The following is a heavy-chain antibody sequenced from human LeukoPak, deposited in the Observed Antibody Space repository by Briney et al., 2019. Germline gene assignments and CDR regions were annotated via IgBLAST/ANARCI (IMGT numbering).Heavy chain of an antibody. CDR1: GFTFSNAW. CDR2: IKSKTDGGTT. V-gene: IGHV3-15*01. CDR3: TTYLIAAADY. D-gene: IGHD6-13*01. Sequence: GGSLRLSCAASGFTFSNAWMSWVRQAPGKGLEWVCRIKSKTDGGTTDYAAPVKGRFTISRDDSKNTLYLQMNSLKTEDTAVYYCTTYLIAAADYWGQGTLVTVSS. J-gene: IGHJ4*02.